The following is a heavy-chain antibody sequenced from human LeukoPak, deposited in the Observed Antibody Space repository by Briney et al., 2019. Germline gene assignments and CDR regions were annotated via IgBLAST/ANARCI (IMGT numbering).Heavy chain of an antibody. J-gene: IGHJ6*02. CDR3: AKGDSSGWQYYYYGMDV. V-gene: IGHV3-23*01. CDR2: ISGSGGST. Sequence: GGSLRLSCAASGFKFSDHYIDWVRQAPGKGLEWVSAISGSGGSTYYADSVKGRFTISRDNSKNTLYLQMNSLRAEDTAVYYCAKGDSSGWQYYYYGMDVWGQGTTVTVSS. CDR1: GFKFSDHY. D-gene: IGHD6-19*01.